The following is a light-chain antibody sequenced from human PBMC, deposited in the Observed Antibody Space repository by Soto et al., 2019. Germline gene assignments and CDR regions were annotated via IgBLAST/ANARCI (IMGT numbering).Light chain of an antibody. CDR3: QQSYSTPHT. J-gene: IGKJ1*01. Sequence: PMTQSPSSLLSSGRDRGTITCLASQSITSYLKCYQQKPGKAPKLLIYAASSVQSGVPSRFSGGGSGTYFTLTISMLQPEVFASYCYQQSYSTPHTFGLGTKVDI. CDR2: AAS. CDR1: QSITSY. V-gene: IGKV1-39*01.